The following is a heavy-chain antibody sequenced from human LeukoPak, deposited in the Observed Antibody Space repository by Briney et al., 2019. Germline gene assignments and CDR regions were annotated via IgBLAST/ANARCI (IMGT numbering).Heavy chain of an antibody. D-gene: IGHD3-9*01. V-gene: IGHV3-23*01. J-gene: IGHJ4*02. CDR1: GFDFSSYG. CDR2: FSASSTST. CDR3: AKGDTYYDLLTCFDF. Sequence: QTGGSLRLSCAASGFDFSSYGMSWVRQSPGKGLEWVSTFSASSTSTYYADSVKGRFTISRDNSKNTLYQQMNSLRDEDTAVYYCAKGDTYYDLLTCFDFWGPGTLVTVSS.